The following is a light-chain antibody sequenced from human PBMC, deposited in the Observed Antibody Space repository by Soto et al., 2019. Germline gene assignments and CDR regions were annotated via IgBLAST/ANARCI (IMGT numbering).Light chain of an antibody. Sequence: QSALTQPASVSGSPGQSITISCTGTSSDVGGYNYVSWYQQHPGKAPKLMVYEVSYRPSGVSDRLSGSKSGNTASLTISGLQAEDEADYYCTSYTTSSTWVFGGGTKVTVL. CDR1: SSDVGGYNY. V-gene: IGLV2-14*01. CDR2: EVS. CDR3: TSYTTSSTWV. J-gene: IGLJ3*02.